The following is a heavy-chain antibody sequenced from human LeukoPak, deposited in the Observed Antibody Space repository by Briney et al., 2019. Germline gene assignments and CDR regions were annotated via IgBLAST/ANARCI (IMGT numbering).Heavy chain of an antibody. D-gene: IGHD2-2*01. J-gene: IGHJ4*02. V-gene: IGHV4-39*07. CDR1: GGSISSSSYY. CDR3: ASNYCSSTSCYLDY. CDR2: IYYSGST. Sequence: SETLSLTCTVSGGSISSSSYYWGWIRQPPGKGLEWIGSIYYSGSTYYNPSLKSRVTISVDTSKNQFSLKLSSVTAADTAVYYCASNYCSSTSCYLDYWGQGTLVTVSS.